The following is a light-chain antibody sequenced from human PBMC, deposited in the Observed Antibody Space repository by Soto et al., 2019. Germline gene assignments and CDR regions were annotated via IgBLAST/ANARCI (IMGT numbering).Light chain of an antibody. V-gene: IGKV3-20*01. CDR1: QSVSSSY. CDR3: QQYGSSSYT. CDR2: GAS. Sequence: EIVLTQSPGTLSLSPGERATLSCRASQSVSSSYLAWYQQKPGQAPRLLIYGASGRATGIPDRFSGSGSGTDFNLTISRLEPEDFAVYYFQQYGSSSYTFGQGTKLEIK. J-gene: IGKJ2*01.